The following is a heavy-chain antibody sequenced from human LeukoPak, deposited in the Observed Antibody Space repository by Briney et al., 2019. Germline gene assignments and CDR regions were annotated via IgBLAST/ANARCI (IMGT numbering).Heavy chain of an antibody. Sequence: PGGSLRLSCAASGFTFDDYAMHWVRQAPGKGLEWVSGISWNSGSIGYADSVKGRFTISGDNAKNSLYLQMNSLRAEDTALYYCAKDMSRYGIAVAGTNYWGQGTLVTVSS. CDR2: ISWNSGSI. CDR3: AKDMSRYGIAVAGTNY. D-gene: IGHD6-19*01. J-gene: IGHJ4*02. V-gene: IGHV3-9*01. CDR1: GFTFDDYA.